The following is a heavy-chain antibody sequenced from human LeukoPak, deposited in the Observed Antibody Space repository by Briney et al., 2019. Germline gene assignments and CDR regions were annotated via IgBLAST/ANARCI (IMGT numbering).Heavy chain of an antibody. Sequence: GSLRLSCAASGFTFSSYSMNWVRQAPGKGLEWIGNIFYRGGTYYSPSLQRRVTISLDTSRNQFSLNLNSVTAADTAVYYCAKSTGYGLVDIWGQGTMVTVSS. CDR1: GFTFSSYS. CDR2: IFYRGGT. J-gene: IGHJ3*02. CDR3: AKSTGYGLVDI. V-gene: IGHV4-59*12. D-gene: IGHD3-9*01.